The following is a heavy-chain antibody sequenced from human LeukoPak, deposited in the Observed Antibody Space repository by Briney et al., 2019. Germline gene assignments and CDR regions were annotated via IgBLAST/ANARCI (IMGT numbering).Heavy chain of an antibody. Sequence: SGPTLVKPTQTLTLTCTFSGFSLSTPGVGVAWIRQPPGKALEWLTLIFSNDDKRYSPSLKNRLTITKDTSKSQVVLTMTSMDPVDTATYYCAHTANSGWYEFDYWGQGTLVTVSS. CDR3: AHTANSGWYEFDY. D-gene: IGHD6-19*01. CDR1: GFSLSTPGVG. CDR2: IFSNDDK. J-gene: IGHJ4*02. V-gene: IGHV2-5*01.